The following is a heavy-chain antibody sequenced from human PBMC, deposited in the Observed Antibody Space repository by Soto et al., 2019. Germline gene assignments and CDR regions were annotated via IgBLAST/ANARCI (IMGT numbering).Heavy chain of an antibody. D-gene: IGHD6-19*01. CDR2: ISDSGGST. Sequence: GGSLRLSCAASGFTFSSYAMTWVRQAPGKGLEWVSAISDSGGSTYYADSVKGRFTISRDNSKNTLYLQMNSLRAEDTAVYYCAKDSSGWDGWFDPWGQGTLVTVSS. CDR1: GFTFSSYA. CDR3: AKDSSGWDGWFDP. V-gene: IGHV3-23*01. J-gene: IGHJ5*02.